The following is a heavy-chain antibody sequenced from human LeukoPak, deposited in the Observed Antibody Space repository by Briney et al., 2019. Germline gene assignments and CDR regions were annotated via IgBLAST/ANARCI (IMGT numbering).Heavy chain of an antibody. CDR3: ARQAISGYDPPPFDS. D-gene: IGHD5-12*01. CDR2: LYYSGST. V-gene: IGHV4-39*01. Sequence: PSETLSLTCTVSGGSISSSTYYWGWIRQPPGKGLEWIGNLYYSGSTYYNPSLKSRVTISVDTSKNQFSLKLNSVTAADTAVYYCARQAISGYDPPPFDSWGQGTLVTVSS. J-gene: IGHJ4*02. CDR1: GGSISSSTYY.